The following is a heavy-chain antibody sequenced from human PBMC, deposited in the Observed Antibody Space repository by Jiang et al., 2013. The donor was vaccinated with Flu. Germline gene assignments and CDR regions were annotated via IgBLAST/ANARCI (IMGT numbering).Heavy chain of an antibody. CDR3: AREVVRGILDY. J-gene: IGHJ4*02. D-gene: IGHD3-10*01. Sequence: VKVSCKASGYMFTDYYTHWVRQAPGQGLEWMGRINPDSGDTNYAQRFQGRVTMTRDTSINTAYMELSRLRSDDSVVFYCAREVVRGILDYWGQGTLVTVSS. CDR1: GYMFTDYY. V-gene: IGHV1-2*05. CDR2: INPDSGDT.